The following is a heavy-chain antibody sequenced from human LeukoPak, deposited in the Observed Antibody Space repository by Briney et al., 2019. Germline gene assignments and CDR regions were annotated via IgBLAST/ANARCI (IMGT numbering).Heavy chain of an antibody. Sequence: PGGSLRLSCAASGFTFSSYAMHWVRQAPGKGLEWVAVISYDGSNKYYADSVKGRFTISRDNSKNTLYLQMNSLRAEDTAVYYCAKGPSIVGATPGAFDIWGQGTMVTVSS. V-gene: IGHV3-30-3*01. CDR3: AKGPSIVGATPGAFDI. CDR2: ISYDGSNK. CDR1: GFTFSSYA. D-gene: IGHD1-26*01. J-gene: IGHJ3*02.